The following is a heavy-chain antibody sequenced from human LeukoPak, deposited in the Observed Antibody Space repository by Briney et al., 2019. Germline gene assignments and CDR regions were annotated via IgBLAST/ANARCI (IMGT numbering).Heavy chain of an antibody. Sequence: GASVKVSCKASGYTFTSYGISWVRQAPGQGLEWMGWISAYNGNTNYAQELQGRVTMTTDTSTSTAYMELRSLRSDDTAVYYCASDIVATGFDPWGQGTLVTVSS. CDR1: GYTFTSYG. CDR3: ASDIVATGFDP. V-gene: IGHV1-18*01. J-gene: IGHJ5*02. CDR2: ISAYNGNT. D-gene: IGHD5-12*01.